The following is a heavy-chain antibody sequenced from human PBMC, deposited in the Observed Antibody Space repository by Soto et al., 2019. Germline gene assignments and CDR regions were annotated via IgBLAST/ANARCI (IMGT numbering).Heavy chain of an antibody. D-gene: IGHD1-26*01. CDR3: VTSGVGVVRLDN. CDR2: ISGSGGRE. Sequence: GGSLRLSCAASGFTFSSYAMSWVRQAPGKGLEWVSAISGSGGREDYAAPAKGRFSISRDDSKNTLYLQLDSLKSEDAGVYYCVTSGVGVVRLDNWGQGTLVTVSS. J-gene: IGHJ4*02. V-gene: IGHV3-23*01. CDR1: GFTFSSYA.